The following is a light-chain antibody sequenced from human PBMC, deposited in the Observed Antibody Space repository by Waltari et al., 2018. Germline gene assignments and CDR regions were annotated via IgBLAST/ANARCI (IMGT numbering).Light chain of an antibody. Sequence: QSILTQPTSASGTPGQRVTISCSGSSPNIGSNSVSWSQESPGTAPKLIIYRNNQRPSGVPDGCSGSKSGTSASLAISGLRSEDEAHYYCAAWDDSLSGHMVFGGGTKLTVL. J-gene: IGLJ2*01. V-gene: IGLV1-47*01. CDR3: AAWDDSLSGHMV. CDR1: SPNIGSNS. CDR2: RNN.